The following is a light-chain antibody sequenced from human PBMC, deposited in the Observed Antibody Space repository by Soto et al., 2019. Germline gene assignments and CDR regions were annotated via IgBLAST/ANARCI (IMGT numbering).Light chain of an antibody. CDR2: DVS. J-gene: IGLJ2*01. CDR1: SSDIGGYNY. CDR3: SSCAGTNNPL. V-gene: IGLV2-8*01. Sequence: QSALTQPPSASGSPGQSVTISCTGSSSDIGGYNYVSWYQQYPGKAPKLIIYDVSKRPSGVPDRFSGSKSGNTASLTVSGLEAEDEAHYYCSSCAGTNNPLFGGGTKLTVL.